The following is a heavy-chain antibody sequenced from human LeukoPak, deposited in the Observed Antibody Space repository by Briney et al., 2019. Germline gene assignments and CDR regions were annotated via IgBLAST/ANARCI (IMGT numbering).Heavy chain of an antibody. CDR1: GGSFSGYY. CDR2: INHSEST. D-gene: IGHD3-3*01. J-gene: IGHJ3*02. V-gene: IGHV4-34*01. Sequence: PSETLSLTCAVYGGSFSGYYWSWIRQPPGKGLEWIGEINHSESTNYNPSLKSRVTISVDTSKNQFSLKLSSVTAADTAVYYCARDRFPYYDFWSGYRGAFDIWGQGTMVTVSS. CDR3: ARDRFPYYDFWSGYRGAFDI.